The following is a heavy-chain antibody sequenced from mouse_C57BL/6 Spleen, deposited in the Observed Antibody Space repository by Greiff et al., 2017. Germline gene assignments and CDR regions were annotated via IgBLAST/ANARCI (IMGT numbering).Heavy chain of an antibody. D-gene: IGHD1-1*01. Sequence: VQLVESGPELVKPGASVKLSCKASGYAFSSSWMNWVKQRPGKGLEWIGRIYPGDGDTNYNGKFKGKATLTADKSSSTASMQHSSLTSEDSAVYFCARRTTVVARDFDYWGQGTTLTVSS. V-gene: IGHV1-82*01. J-gene: IGHJ2*01. CDR1: GYAFSSSW. CDR3: ARRTTVVARDFDY. CDR2: IYPGDGDT.